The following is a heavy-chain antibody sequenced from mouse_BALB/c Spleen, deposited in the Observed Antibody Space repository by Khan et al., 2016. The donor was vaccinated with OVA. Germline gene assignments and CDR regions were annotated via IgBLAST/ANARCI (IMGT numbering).Heavy chain of an antibody. CDR2: INPSTGYT. D-gene: IGHD1-1*01. V-gene: IGHV1-7*01. CDR1: GYTFTSYW. Sequence: QVQLQQSGAELAKPGASVKMSCKASGYTFTSYWMHWVKQRPGQGLEWIGYINPSTGYTEYNQTFKDKATLTADKSSSTAYMQLSSLTSEDSAGYYCANRGSSSAWLTYWGQGTLVTVSA. J-gene: IGHJ3*01. CDR3: ANRGSSSAWLTY.